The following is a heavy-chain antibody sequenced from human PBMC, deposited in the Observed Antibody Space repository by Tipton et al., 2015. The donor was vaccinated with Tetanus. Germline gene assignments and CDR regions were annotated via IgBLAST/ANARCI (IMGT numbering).Heavy chain of an antibody. D-gene: IGHD6-25*01. CDR2: ISSTSSYI. CDR1: GGSVRSGSYY. Sequence: LSLTCTVSGGSVRSGSYYWNWIRQPPGKGLEWVASISSTSSYIYYADSVKGRFTISRDNAKNSVYLQMSSLRADDTAVYYCASGSTLDYWGQGALVSVSS. J-gene: IGHJ4*02. CDR3: ASGSTLDY. V-gene: IGHV3-21*01.